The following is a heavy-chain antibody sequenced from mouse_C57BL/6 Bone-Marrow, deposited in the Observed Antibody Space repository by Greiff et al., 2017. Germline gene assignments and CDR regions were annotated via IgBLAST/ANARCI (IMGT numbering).Heavy chain of an antibody. CDR1: GYTFTSYW. D-gene: IGHD1-1*01. CDR2: IDPSDSYT. CDR3: ARSSDYYGYYYAMDY. V-gene: IGHV1-50*01. J-gene: IGHJ4*01. Sequence: VQLQQSGAELVKPGASVKLSCKASGYTFTSYWMQWVKQRPGQGLEWIGEIDPSDSYTNYNQKFKGKATLTVDTSSSTAYMQLSSLTSEDSAVYYCARSSDYYGYYYAMDYWGQGTSVTVSS.